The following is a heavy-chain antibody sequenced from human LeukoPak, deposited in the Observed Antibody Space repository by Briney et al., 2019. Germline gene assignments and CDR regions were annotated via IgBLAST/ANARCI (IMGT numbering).Heavy chain of an antibody. CDR2: VSGSGEST. J-gene: IGHJ4*02. CDR1: GFTFNNYA. D-gene: IGHD3-22*01. Sequence: GGSLRLSCAASGFTFNNYAMTWVRQAPGKGLEWVSTVSGSGESTYYVDSVKGRFTISRDNSKNTLYLQMNSLRAEDTAVYYCAKAYDSSGYAGYWGQGTLVTVSS. V-gene: IGHV3-23*01. CDR3: AKAYDSSGYAGY.